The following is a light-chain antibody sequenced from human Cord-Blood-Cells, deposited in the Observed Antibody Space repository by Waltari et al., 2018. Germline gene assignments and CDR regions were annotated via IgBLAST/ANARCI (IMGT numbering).Light chain of an antibody. CDR1: QSVSSY. CDR3: QQRSNWPPFT. J-gene: IGKJ3*01. CDR2: DAS. Sequence: EIVLTQSPATLSLSPGERATLSCRASQSVSSYLAWYQQKPGQAPMLLIYDASNRATGIPARFSGGGSRTDFTLTISSLEPEDFAVYYCQQRSNWPPFTFGPGTKVDIK. V-gene: IGKV3-11*01.